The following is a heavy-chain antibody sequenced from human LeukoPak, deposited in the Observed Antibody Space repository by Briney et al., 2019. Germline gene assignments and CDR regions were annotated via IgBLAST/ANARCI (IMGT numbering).Heavy chain of an antibody. CDR3: AKGAAAGTS. J-gene: IGHJ4*02. CDR1: GFTFSSYG. Sequence: PGGSLRLSCAASGFTFSSYGMHWVRQAPGKGLEWVAVISYDGSNKYYADSVKGRFTISRDNSKNTLYLQMNSLRAEDTAVYYCAKGAAAGTSWGQGTLVTVSS. D-gene: IGHD6-13*01. CDR2: ISYDGSNK. V-gene: IGHV3-30*18.